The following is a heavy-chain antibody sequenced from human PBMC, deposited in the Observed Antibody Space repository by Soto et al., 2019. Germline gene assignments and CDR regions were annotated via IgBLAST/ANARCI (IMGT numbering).Heavy chain of an antibody. Sequence: GGSLRLSCAASGFTFSSYWMHWVRQAPGKGLVWVSRINSDGSSTSYADSVKGRFTISRDNAKNTLYLQMNSLRAEDTAVYYCAKEGGLSGSYYISSSYYFDYWGQGT. D-gene: IGHD1-26*01. V-gene: IGHV3-74*01. CDR1: GFTFSSYW. J-gene: IGHJ4*02. CDR3: AKEGGLSGSYYISSSYYFDY. CDR2: INSDGSST.